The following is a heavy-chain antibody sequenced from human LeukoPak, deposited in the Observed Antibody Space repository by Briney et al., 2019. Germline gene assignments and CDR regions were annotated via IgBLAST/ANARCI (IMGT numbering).Heavy chain of an antibody. CDR1: GGSISSYY. D-gene: IGHD3-3*01. J-gene: IGHJ3*02. CDR2: IYYSGST. Sequence: LETLSLTCTVSGGSISSYYWSWIRQPPGKGLEWIGYIYYSGSTNYNPSLKSRVTISVDTSKNQFSLKLSSVTAADTAVYCCARRERLGMVTAAFDIWGQGTMVTVSS. CDR3: ARRERLGMVTAAFDI. V-gene: IGHV4-59*08.